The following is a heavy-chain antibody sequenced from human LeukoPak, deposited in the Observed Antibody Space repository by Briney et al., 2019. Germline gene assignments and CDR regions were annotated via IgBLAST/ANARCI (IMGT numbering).Heavy chain of an antibody. CDR3: ARLGLSYYYDSSGYYSTHFDY. D-gene: IGHD3-22*01. V-gene: IGHV4-39*01. Sequence: SETLSLTCTVSGGSISSSSYYWGWIRQPPGKGLEWIGSIYYSGSTYYNPSLKSRVTISVDTSKNQFSLKLSSVTAADTAVYYCARLGLSYYYDSSGYYSTHFDYWGQGTLVTASS. J-gene: IGHJ4*02. CDR1: GGSISSSSYY. CDR2: IYYSGST.